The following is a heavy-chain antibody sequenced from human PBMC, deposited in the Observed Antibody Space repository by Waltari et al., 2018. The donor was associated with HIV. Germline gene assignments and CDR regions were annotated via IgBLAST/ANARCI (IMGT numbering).Heavy chain of an antibody. CDR1: GFSVSNHW. CDR2: LNSDGSSR. Sequence: VQLVASGGGSIKTGGSLRLSCTSSGFSVSNHWMVWVCPGPGKGLYWVARLNSDGSSRNYADAVKGRFVISRDNARNTVYLQLNSLRVEDTAMYFCARASHYIEFSTFDGDYYFDVWGRGTRVAVSS. V-gene: IGHV3-74*01. CDR3: ARASHYIEFSTFDGDYYFDV. D-gene: IGHD2-15*01. J-gene: IGHJ4*02.